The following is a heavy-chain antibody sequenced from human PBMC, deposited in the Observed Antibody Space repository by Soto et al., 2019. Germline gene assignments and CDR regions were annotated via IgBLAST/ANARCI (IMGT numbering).Heavy chain of an antibody. D-gene: IGHD3-22*01. CDR1: GYTFTSYG. V-gene: IGHV1-18*01. CDR3: ARDQRHYYDAAGFYRWDY. CDR2: ISAYNDNT. J-gene: IGHJ4*02. Sequence: QVQLVQCGAEVKKPGASVKVSCKASGYTFTSYGITWVRQAPGQGLEWMGWISAYNDNTNYAQKFQGRVTMTTDTSTSTGYMELRSLRSDDTAVYYCARDQRHYYDAAGFYRWDYWGQGTLVTVSS.